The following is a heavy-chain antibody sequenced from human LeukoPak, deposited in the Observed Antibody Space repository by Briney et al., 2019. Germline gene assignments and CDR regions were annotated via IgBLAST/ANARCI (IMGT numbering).Heavy chain of an antibody. Sequence: GGSLRLSCAASGFTFSSYGIHGVRQAPGKGLEWVAVISYDGSNKYYADSVKGRFTISRDNSKNTLYLQMNSLRAEDTAVYYCAKDITRYGGNAVDYWGQGTLVTVSS. CDR3: AKDITRYGGNAVDY. J-gene: IGHJ4*02. D-gene: IGHD4-23*01. CDR1: GFTFSSYG. CDR2: ISYDGSNK. V-gene: IGHV3-30*18.